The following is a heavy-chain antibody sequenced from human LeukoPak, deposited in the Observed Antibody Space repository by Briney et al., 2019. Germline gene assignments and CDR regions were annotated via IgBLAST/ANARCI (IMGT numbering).Heavy chain of an antibody. D-gene: IGHD4-23*01. CDR3: ARVKSQTTVVTPGDY. CDR2: ISSSSDNI. Sequence: GGSLRLSCAASGFTFSSYSMNWVRQAPGKGLEWVSYISSSSDNIYYADSVKGRFTISRDNAKNSLYLQMNSLRAEDTAVYYCARVKSQTTVVTPGDYWGQGTLVTVSS. J-gene: IGHJ4*02. V-gene: IGHV3-48*01. CDR1: GFTFSSYS.